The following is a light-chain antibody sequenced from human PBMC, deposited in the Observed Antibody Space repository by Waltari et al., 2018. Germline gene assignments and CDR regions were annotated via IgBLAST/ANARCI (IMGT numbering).Light chain of an antibody. CDR2: EVS. Sequence: QSALTQPASVSGSPGQSITISCTGTSSDVGGYNYVSSYQQHPGKAPKLMIYEVSNRPSGVSNRSSGSKSGNTASLTISGLQAEDEADYYCSSYTSSSTRVFGTGTKVTVL. CDR1: SSDVGGYNY. J-gene: IGLJ1*01. CDR3: SSYTSSSTRV. V-gene: IGLV2-14*01.